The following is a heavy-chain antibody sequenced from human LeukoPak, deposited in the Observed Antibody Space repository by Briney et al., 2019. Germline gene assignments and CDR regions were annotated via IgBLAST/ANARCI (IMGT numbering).Heavy chain of an antibody. J-gene: IGHJ6*02. CDR2: INPNSGGT. V-gene: IGHV1-2*06. CDR3: ARFGVVPAATRPYYYYGMDV. Sequence: VASVKVSCKASGYTFTGYYMHWVRQAPGQGLEWMGRINPNSGGTNYAQKFQGRVTMTRDTSISTAYMELSRLRSDDTAVYYCARFGVVPAATRPYYYYGMDVWGQGTTVTVSS. D-gene: IGHD2-2*01. CDR1: GYTFTGYY.